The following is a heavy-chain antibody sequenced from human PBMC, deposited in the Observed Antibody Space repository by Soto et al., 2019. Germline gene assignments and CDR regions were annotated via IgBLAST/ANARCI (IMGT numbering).Heavy chain of an antibody. CDR3: AREGDGYGFDY. V-gene: IGHV4-59*01. CDR1: GGSISSYY. Sequence: QVQLQESGPGLVKPSETLSLTCIVSGGSISSYYWSWIRQPPGKGLEWIGYIYYSGSTNYNPSIKSRVTITVDTSKNQFSLKLSSVTAADTAVYYCAREGDGYGFDYWGQGTLVTVSS. CDR2: IYYSGST. J-gene: IGHJ4*02. D-gene: IGHD5-12*01.